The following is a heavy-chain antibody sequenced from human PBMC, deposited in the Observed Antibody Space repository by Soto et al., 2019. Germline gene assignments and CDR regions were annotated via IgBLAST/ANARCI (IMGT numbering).Heavy chain of an antibody. CDR3: AREYYYDSSGYYRPLDFDY. J-gene: IGHJ4*02. V-gene: IGHV3-21*01. D-gene: IGHD3-22*01. Sequence: GGSLRLSCAASGFTFSSYSMNWVRQVPGKGLEWVSSISSSSSYIYYADSVKGRFTISRDNAKNSLYLQMNSLRAEDTAVYYCAREYYYDSSGYYRPLDFDYWGQGTLVTVSS. CDR1: GFTFSSYS. CDR2: ISSSSSYI.